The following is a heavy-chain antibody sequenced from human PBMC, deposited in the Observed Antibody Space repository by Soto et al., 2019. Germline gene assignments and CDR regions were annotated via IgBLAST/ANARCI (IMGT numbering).Heavy chain of an antibody. Sequence: GGSLRLSCAASGFTFSSYSMNWVRQAPGKGLEWVSYISSSSSTIYYADSVKGRFTISRDNAKNSLYLQMNSLRAEDTAVYYCARESAVTTGPETYYYYYMDVWGKGTTVTVSS. CDR3: ARESAVTTGPETYYYYYMDV. CDR1: GFTFSSYS. CDR2: ISSSSSTI. D-gene: IGHD4-17*01. V-gene: IGHV3-48*01. J-gene: IGHJ6*03.